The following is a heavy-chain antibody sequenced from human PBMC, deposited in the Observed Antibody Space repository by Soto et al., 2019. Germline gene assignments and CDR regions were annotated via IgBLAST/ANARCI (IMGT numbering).Heavy chain of an antibody. CDR2: INAANGDT. J-gene: IGHJ5*02. CDR1: GYTFTSYG. Sequence: ASVKGSCKACGYTFTSYGIHWVRQAPGQRLEWMGWINAANGDTKYSPKFQGRVTITRDTSASTAYMELSSLRSEDTAVYYCVRRHVSATGIDWFDPWGQGTLVTVSS. V-gene: IGHV1-3*01. D-gene: IGHD6-13*01. CDR3: VRRHVSATGIDWFDP.